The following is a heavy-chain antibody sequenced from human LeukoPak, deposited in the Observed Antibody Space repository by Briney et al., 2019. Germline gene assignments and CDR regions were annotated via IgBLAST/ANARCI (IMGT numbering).Heavy chain of an antibody. CDR2: INAGNGNT. J-gene: IGHJ3*02. V-gene: IGHV1-3*01. Sequence: ASVKVSCKASGYTFTSYGISWVRQAPGQGLEWMGWINAGNGNTKYSQKFQGRVTITRDTSASTAYMELSSLRSEDTAVYYCASSRSRFGAFDIWGQGTMVTVSS. CDR3: ASSRSRFGAFDI. CDR1: GYTFTSYG. D-gene: IGHD3-16*01.